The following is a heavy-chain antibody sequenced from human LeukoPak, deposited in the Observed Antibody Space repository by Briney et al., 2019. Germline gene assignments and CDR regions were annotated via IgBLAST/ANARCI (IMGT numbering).Heavy chain of an antibody. J-gene: IGHJ3*02. D-gene: IGHD3-22*01. CDR2: ISSSGSTI. V-gene: IGHV3-11*01. CDR1: GFTFSDYY. Sequence: GGSLRLSCAASGFTFSDYYMSWIRQAPGKGLEWVSYISSSGSTIYYADSVKGRFTISRDNAKNSLYLQMNSLRAEDTAVYYCARTYDSSGPDAFDIWGQGTMVTVSS. CDR3: ARTYDSSGPDAFDI.